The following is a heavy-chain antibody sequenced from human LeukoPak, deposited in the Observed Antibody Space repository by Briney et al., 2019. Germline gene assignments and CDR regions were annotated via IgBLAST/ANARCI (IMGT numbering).Heavy chain of an antibody. CDR3: ARVVYYDSRPDY. D-gene: IGHD3-22*01. V-gene: IGHV3-48*03. CDR2: ISSSGSTI. J-gene: IGHJ4*02. CDR1: GFTFSSYE. Sequence: GGSLRLSCAASGFTFSSYEMNWVRQAPGKGLEWVSYISSSGSTIYYADSVKGRFTISRDNAKNSLYLQMNSLRAEDTAVYYCARVVYYDSRPDYWGQGTLVTVSS.